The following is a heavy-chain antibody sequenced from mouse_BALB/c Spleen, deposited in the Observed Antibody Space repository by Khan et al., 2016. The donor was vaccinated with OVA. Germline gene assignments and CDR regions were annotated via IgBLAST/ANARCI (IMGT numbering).Heavy chain of an antibody. D-gene: IGHD2-1*01. Sequence: EVQGVASGGGLVKPGGSLKLSCAASGFTFSTYAMSWVRQTPEKRLEWVATISSDGDYTYFPDNVTGRFTISRDNAKNTLCLQMTSLRSEDTAMYYGARSPYGNFAYWGQGTLVTVSA. V-gene: IGHV5-9-3*01. CDR3: ARSPYGNFAY. J-gene: IGHJ3*01. CDR1: GFTFSTYA. CDR2: ISSDGDYT.